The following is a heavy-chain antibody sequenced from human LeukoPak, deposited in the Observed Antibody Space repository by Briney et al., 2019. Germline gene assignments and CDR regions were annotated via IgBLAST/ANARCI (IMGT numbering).Heavy chain of an antibody. V-gene: IGHV3-23*01. J-gene: IGHJ4*02. D-gene: IGHD3-22*01. CDR3: AKDPYYDSSGYSRSGVIVLAYFDY. Sequence: GGSLRLSCAASGFTFSSYAMSWARQAPGKGLEWVSAISGSGGSTYYADSVKGRFTISRDNSKNTLYLQMNSLRAEDTAVYYCAKDPYYDSSGYSRSGVIVLAYFDYWGQGTLVTVSS. CDR2: ISGSGGST. CDR1: GFTFSSYA.